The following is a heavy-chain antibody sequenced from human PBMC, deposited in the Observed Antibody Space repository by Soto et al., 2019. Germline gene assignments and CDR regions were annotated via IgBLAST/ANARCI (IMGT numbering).Heavy chain of an antibody. CDR3: ATIRRIVRGLIYYGMDV. CDR1: GGSFSGYY. Sequence: SETLSLTCAVFGGSFSGYYRSWIRQPPGKGLEWIGEINHSGSTNYNPSLKSRVTISVDTSKNQFSLKLSSVTAADTAVYYCATIRRIVRGLIYYGMDVWGQGTTVTVSS. V-gene: IGHV4-34*01. CDR2: INHSGST. J-gene: IGHJ6*02. D-gene: IGHD2-2*01.